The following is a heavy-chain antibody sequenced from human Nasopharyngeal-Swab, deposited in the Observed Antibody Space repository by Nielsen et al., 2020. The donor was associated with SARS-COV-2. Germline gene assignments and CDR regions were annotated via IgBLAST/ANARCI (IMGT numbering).Heavy chain of an antibody. Sequence: SVKVSCKASGGTFSSYAISWVRQAPGQGLEWMGGIIPIFGTANYAQKFQGRVTITADESTSTAYMELSSLRSEDTAMYYCARTTVKNWYFDLWGRGTLVTVSS. J-gene: IGHJ2*01. CDR3: ARTTVKNWYFDL. V-gene: IGHV1-69*13. CDR2: IIPIFGTA. CDR1: GGTFSSYA. D-gene: IGHD4-17*01.